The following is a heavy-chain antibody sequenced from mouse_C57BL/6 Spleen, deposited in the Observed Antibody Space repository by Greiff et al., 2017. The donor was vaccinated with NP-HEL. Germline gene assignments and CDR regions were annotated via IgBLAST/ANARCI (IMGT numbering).Heavy chain of an antibody. J-gene: IGHJ3*01. CDR3: ARVDYGGFAY. Sequence: QVQLQQPGAELVRPGSSVKLSCKASGYTFTSYWMDWVKQRPGQGLEWIGNIYPSDSETNYNQKFKDKATLTVDKSSSTAYMQLSSLTSEDSAVYYCARVDYGGFAYWGQGTLVTVSA. V-gene: IGHV1-61*01. CDR2: IYPSDSET. CDR1: GYTFTSYW. D-gene: IGHD1-1*02.